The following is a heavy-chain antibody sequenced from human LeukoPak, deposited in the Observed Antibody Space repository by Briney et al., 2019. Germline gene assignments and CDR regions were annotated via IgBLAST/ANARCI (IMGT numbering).Heavy chain of an antibody. CDR1: GGSISSTSHF. Sequence: SETLSLTCTASGGSISSTSHFWGWIRQPPGKGLEWIGSLYYSGSTYYNTSLKSRVTISVDTSKNQFSLRLSSVTAADTAVYYCARREKPAAFYGMDVWGQGTTVTVSS. V-gene: IGHV4-39*01. CDR2: LYYSGST. J-gene: IGHJ6*02. CDR3: ARREKPAAFYGMDV. D-gene: IGHD2-2*01.